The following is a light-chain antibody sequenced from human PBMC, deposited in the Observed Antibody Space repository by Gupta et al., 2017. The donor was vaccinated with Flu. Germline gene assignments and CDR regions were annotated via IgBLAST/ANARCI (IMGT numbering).Light chain of an antibody. CDR2: EAS. V-gene: IGKV3-15*01. CDR3: QQYYMWPPLT. Sequence: IMTQSPAPLSVSPGERLSLSFRASRDIDTRLAWYQQKPGQSPRLLIYEASTRATGVAARFSGSGSGTEFTLIVSTVQSEDSAVYFCQQYYMWPPLTFGGGTKVEI. CDR1: RDIDTR. J-gene: IGKJ4*01.